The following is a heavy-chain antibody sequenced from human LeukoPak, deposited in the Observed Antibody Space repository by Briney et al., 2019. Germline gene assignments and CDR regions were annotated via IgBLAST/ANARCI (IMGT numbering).Heavy chain of an antibody. CDR3: ASRCSSTSCYPYGMDV. CDR2: INHSGST. J-gene: IGHJ6*02. Sequence: SETLSLTCAVYGGSFSVYYWSWIRQPPGKGLEWIGEINHSGSTNYNPSLKSRVTISVDTSKNQFSLKLSSVTAADTAVYYCASRCSSTSCYPYGMDVWGQGTTVTVSS. V-gene: IGHV4-34*01. D-gene: IGHD2-2*01. CDR1: GGSFSVYY.